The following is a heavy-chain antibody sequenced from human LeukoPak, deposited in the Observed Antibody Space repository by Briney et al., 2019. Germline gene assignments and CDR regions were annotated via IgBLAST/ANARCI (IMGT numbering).Heavy chain of an antibody. CDR1: GFTFTSSA. V-gene: IGHV1-58*01. J-gene: IGHJ4*02. D-gene: IGHD4-17*01. Sequence: SVKVSCKASGFTFTSSAVQWVRQARVQRLEWIGWIVVGSGNTNYAQKFQERVTITRDMSTSTAYMELSSLRSEDTAVYYCAARNAYGDYTLYFDYWGQGTLVTVSS. CDR3: AARNAYGDYTLYFDY. CDR2: IVVGSGNT.